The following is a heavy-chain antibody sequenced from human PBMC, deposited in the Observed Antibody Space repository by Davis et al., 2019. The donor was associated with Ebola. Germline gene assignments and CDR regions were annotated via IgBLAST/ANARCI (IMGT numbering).Heavy chain of an antibody. CDR3: ADVFGVPV. CDR2: IYNGGST. CDR1: GFTVSNNY. J-gene: IGHJ6*04. D-gene: IGHD3-3*01. Sequence: PGGSLRLSCAVSGFTVSNNYINWVRQAPGKGLEWVSVIYNGGSTHYTDSVKGRFTISRDNSKNTVYLQMNSLRVEDTAVYYCADVFGVPVWGRGTTVIVSS. V-gene: IGHV3-53*01.